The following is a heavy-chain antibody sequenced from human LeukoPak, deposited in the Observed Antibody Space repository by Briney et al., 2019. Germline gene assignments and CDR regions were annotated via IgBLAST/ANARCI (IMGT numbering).Heavy chain of an antibody. D-gene: IGHD1-26*01. CDR3: ARVRGSYYKRGADAFDI. J-gene: IGHJ3*02. V-gene: IGHV4-34*01. CDR1: GGSFSGYY. CDR2: INHSGST. Sequence: PSETLSLSCALYGGSFSGYYWSWIRQPPGKGLEWIGEINHSGSTNYNPPLKRRVTISVDTPKNQRSLKLSSVAAADTAVYYCARVRGSYYKRGADAFDIWGEGTMVTVSS.